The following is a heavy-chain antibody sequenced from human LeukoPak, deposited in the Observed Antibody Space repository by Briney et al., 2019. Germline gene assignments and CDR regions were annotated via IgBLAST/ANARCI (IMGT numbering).Heavy chain of an antibody. CDR1: GFTFSNYW. D-gene: IGHD3-16*02. CDR2: IKDDGSET. J-gene: IGHJ3*01. Sequence: GGSLRLSCAASGFTFSNYWMNWVRQAPGKGLEWVASIKDDGSETYHVDSVKGRFTIARDNTKNSLRLQMNSLRVEDTAVYYCARALLLPIVTTLNEHAFDLWGQGTMVTVSS. V-gene: IGHV3-7*01. CDR3: ARALLLPIVTTLNEHAFDL.